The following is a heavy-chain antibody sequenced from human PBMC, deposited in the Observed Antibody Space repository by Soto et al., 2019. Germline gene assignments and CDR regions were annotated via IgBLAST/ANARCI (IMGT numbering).Heavy chain of an antibody. CDR3: ARVSCSHASGKVLFYY. J-gene: IGHJ4*01. CDR2: ISSSSSTI. Sequence: EGALRLCCAASGFTLSSYSMNWVRQGPGKGVEWVSYISSSSSTIYYAGSVKGRFTISRDNDKNSRYLQMNSLRAEDTAVYYCARVSCSHASGKVLFYYWGPGSAVTVSS. CDR1: GFTLSSYS. D-gene: IGHD2-15*01. V-gene: IGHV3-48*01.